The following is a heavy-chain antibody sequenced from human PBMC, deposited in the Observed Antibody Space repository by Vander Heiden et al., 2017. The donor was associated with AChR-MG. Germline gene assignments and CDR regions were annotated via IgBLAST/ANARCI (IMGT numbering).Heavy chain of an antibody. CDR2: IYQNGGT. V-gene: IGHV4-31*03. D-gene: IGHD3-3*01. CDR3: ARVVVGVLPLGFDP. J-gene: IGHJ5*02. CDR1: GDSITRGVYY. Sequence: QVQLQESGPGLVKPSQTLSLTCTVSGDSITRGVYYWTWIRQHPGQGLEWIGSIYQNGGTFYNPSLQSRLTMSVDTSKDQFYLSLSSVTAADTAVYYCARVVVGVLPLGFDPWGQGTLVTVSS.